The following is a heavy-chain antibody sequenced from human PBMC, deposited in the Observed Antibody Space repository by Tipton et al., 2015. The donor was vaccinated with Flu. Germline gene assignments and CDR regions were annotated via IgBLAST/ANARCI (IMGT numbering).Heavy chain of an antibody. CDR3: SRGLATFGPSTPFDH. CDR1: GDSMNTDDFS. V-gene: IGHV4-30-2*01. J-gene: IGHJ4*02. Sequence: TLSLTCSVSGDSMNTDDFSWSWSRQPPGKALEWIGYIYYNGNTFYNPSFRSRVPMSIDRSKTEFTLKLKSVTAADTAVYFCSRGLATFGPSTPFDHWGQGALVTVSS. D-gene: IGHD3-16*01. CDR2: IYYNGNT.